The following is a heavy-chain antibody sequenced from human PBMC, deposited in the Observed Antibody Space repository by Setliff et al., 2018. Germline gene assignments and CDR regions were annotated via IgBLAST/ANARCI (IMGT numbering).Heavy chain of an antibody. J-gene: IGHJ4*02. CDR3: ARGPVDFVVVPAAAVFDF. Sequence: ASVKVSCKASGYTFTNYGFTWVRQAPGQGLEWMGMIITNTGKTSYPKKFQGRVTMTTDTSTNTAYMELRSLRSDDTAVYYCARGPVDFVVVPAAAVFDFWGQGTLVTVSS. D-gene: IGHD2-2*03. CDR2: IITNTGKT. CDR1: GYTFTNYG. V-gene: IGHV1-18*01.